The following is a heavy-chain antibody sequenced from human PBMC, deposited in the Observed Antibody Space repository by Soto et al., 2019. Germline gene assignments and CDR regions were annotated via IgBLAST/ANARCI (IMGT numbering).Heavy chain of an antibody. Sequence: VQLVESGGGLVQPGGSLRLSCAASGFTFSSYTIHWVRQAPGKGLEWVALISYDGGNKYYADSVKGGFTISRDNSKNTLYLQMNSLRAEDTAVYYCARDNGYSHGHGMDVWGQGTTVTVSS. CDR2: ISYDGGNK. V-gene: IGHV3-30-3*01. CDR3: ARDNGYSHGHGMDV. J-gene: IGHJ6*02. CDR1: GFTFSSYT. D-gene: IGHD5-18*01.